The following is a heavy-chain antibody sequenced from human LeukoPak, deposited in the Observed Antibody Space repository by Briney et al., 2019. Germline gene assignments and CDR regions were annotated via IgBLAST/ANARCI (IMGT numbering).Heavy chain of an antibody. CDR3: ALAPGISSSFDP. V-gene: IGHV1-69*02. D-gene: IGHD1-14*01. CDR1: GYTFTGYY. CDR2: IIPILGIT. J-gene: IGHJ5*02. Sequence: ASVKVSCKASGYTFTGYYMHWVRQAPGQGLEWMGRIIPILGITNYAQKFQGRVTITADRSTSTAYMELSSLTSEDTAIYYCALAPGISSSFDPWGQGTLVTVSS.